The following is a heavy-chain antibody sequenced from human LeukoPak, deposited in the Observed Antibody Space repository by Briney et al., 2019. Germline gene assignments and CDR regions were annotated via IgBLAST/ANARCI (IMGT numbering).Heavy chain of an antibody. Sequence: GGSLRLSCAASGFTFSSFAMSWVRQAPGKGLEWVSTISGSGASTYYADSVKGRFTISRVSSNNTLYLQMNSLRAEDTAVYYCAKDRARSQRYFDALDIWGQGTMVIVSS. J-gene: IGHJ3*02. CDR2: ISGSGAST. D-gene: IGHD3-9*01. V-gene: IGHV3-23*01. CDR3: AKDRARSQRYFDALDI. CDR1: GFTFSSFA.